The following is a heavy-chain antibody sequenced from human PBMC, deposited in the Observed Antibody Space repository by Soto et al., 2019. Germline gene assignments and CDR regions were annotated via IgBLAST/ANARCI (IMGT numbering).Heavy chain of an antibody. CDR1: GFTFSWNG. CDR3: TRGPRPISTGTGAY. Sequence: PGGSLRLSCAASGFTFSWNGMHWVRQAPGKGLEWVAVISNAGTEEYYADSVKGRFTISRDNVNDTLYLQMNNLRAEDSGLYYCTRGPRPISTGTGAYWGQGTQVTVSS. V-gene: IGHV3-30-3*01. CDR2: ISNAGTEE. J-gene: IGHJ4*02. D-gene: IGHD3-10*01.